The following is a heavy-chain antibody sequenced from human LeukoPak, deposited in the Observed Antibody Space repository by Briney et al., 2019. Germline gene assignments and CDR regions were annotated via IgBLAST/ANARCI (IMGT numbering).Heavy chain of an antibody. CDR2: ISGSGGTT. J-gene: IGHJ4*02. CDR1: GFTFSSYA. CDR3: TRLGLGQQVGIDY. D-gene: IGHD6-13*01. V-gene: IGHV3-23*01. Sequence: GGSLRLSCAASGFTFSSYAMSWVRQAPGKGLEWVSVISGSGGTTYYAESVKGRFTISRDNSKNTLYLQINSLKTEDTAVYYCTRLGLGQQVGIDYWGQGTLVTVSS.